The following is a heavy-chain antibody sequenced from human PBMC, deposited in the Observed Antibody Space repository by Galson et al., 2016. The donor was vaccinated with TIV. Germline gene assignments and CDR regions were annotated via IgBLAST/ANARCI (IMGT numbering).Heavy chain of an antibody. D-gene: IGHD6-13*01. CDR1: GYIFTTYA. Sequence: SVKVSCKASGYIFTTYAIHWVRQATGQRLEWMGWINASNGNTDYSQTFQDRVTMISNTSISTAYMELSSLRSDDTAVYYCAREPLIASTGPNWFDPWGQGTLVTVSS. J-gene: IGHJ5*02. CDR3: AREPLIASTGPNWFDP. CDR2: INASNGNT. V-gene: IGHV1-3*01.